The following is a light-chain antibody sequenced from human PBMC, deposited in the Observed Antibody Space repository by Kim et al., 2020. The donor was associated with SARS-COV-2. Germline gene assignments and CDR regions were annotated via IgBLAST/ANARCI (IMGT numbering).Light chain of an antibody. Sequence: SSELTQDPAVSVALGQTVRITCQGDSLRRYFATWYQQKPGQAPVLVINGQNKRPSGIPDRFSGPRFGDTSSLTITGAQAEDEADYYCAARASSGDRWV. CDR2: GQN. CDR1: SLRRYF. J-gene: IGLJ3*02. V-gene: IGLV3-19*01. CDR3: AARASSGDRWV.